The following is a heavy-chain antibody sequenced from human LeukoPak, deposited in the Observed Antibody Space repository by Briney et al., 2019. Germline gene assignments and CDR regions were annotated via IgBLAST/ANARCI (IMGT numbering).Heavy chain of an antibody. CDR2: INPNSGGT. V-gene: IGHV1-2*06. D-gene: IGHD3-16*01. CDR1: GYTFTYFY. CDR3: AITYANNAFDV. Sequence: ASVKVSCXAPGYTFTYFYIHWVRQAPGQGLEWMGRINPNSGGTDYAQNFRGRVTLTRDTSITTVYMEVTRLTSDDTAVYYCAITYANNAFDVWGQGTMVTVSS. J-gene: IGHJ3*01.